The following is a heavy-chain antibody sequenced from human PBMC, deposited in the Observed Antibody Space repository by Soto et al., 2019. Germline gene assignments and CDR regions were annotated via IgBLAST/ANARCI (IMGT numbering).Heavy chain of an antibody. D-gene: IGHD3-22*01. J-gene: IGHJ4*02. V-gene: IGHV4-61*01. Sequence: QVQLQESGPGLVKPSETLSLTCTVSGGSVSSGSYYWSWIRQPPGKGLEWIGYIYYIGSTNYNPSLMSRVTITVDTSKNQFSLKRSSVTAADTAVYYCARDRIQYYYDSSGFDYWGQGTLVTVSS. CDR3: ARDRIQYYYDSSGFDY. CDR2: IYYIGST. CDR1: GGSVSSGSYY.